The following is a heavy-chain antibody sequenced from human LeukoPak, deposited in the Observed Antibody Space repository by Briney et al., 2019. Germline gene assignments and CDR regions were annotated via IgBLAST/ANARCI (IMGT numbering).Heavy chain of an antibody. V-gene: IGHV3-66*01. CDR3: AGASSDGVLIDATSFDL. D-gene: IGHD2-15*01. Sequence: GGSLRLSCAVSGFIGYDGYMNWVRQAPGRGLEWLSDIYRGGVTYYADSVKGRFFISRDDSKNTWHLQLNSLKTEDTAVYYCAGASSDGVLIDATSFDLWGQGTLVSVSS. CDR1: GFIGYDGY. CDR2: IYRGGVT. J-gene: IGHJ4*02.